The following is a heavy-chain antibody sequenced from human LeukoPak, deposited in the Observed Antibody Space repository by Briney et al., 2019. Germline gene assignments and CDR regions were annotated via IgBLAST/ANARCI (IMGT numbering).Heavy chain of an antibody. J-gene: IGHJ4*02. D-gene: IGHD2-21*01. Sequence: SETLSLTCTVSGGSISSGSYYWSWIRQPAGKGLEWIGSIYHSGSTYCNPSLKSRVTISVDTSKDQFSLKLSSVTAADTAVYYCAVRALRPVPDYYFDYWGQGTLVTVSS. V-gene: IGHV4-39*07. CDR1: GGSISSGSYY. CDR3: AVRALRPVPDYYFDY. CDR2: IYHSGST.